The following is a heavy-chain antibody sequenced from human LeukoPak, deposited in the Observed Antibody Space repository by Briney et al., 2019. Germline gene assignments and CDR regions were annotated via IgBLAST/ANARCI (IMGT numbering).Heavy chain of an antibody. Sequence: PGRSLRLPCAASGFTFSSYGMHWVRQAPGEGLEWVAVIWYDGSNKYYADSVKGRFTISRNNSKNTLYLQMNSLRAEDTAVYYCARDRNGNYGRWGFDYWGQGTLVTVSS. V-gene: IGHV3-33*01. D-gene: IGHD4-17*01. CDR3: ARDRNGNYGRWGFDY. J-gene: IGHJ4*02. CDR1: GFTFSSYG. CDR2: IWYDGSNK.